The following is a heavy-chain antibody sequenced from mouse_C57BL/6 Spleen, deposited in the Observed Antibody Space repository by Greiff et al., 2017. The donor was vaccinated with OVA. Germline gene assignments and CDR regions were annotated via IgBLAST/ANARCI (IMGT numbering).Heavy chain of an antibody. CDR1: GYSITSGYD. CDR3: AREGREYFDG. D-gene: IGHD3-3*01. CDR2: ISYSGST. V-gene: IGHV3-1*01. J-gene: IGHJ1*03. Sequence: EVQLQESGPGMVKPSQSLSLTCTVTGYSITSGYDWHWIRHFPGNKLEWMGYISYSGSTNYNPSLKSRISITHDTSKNHFFLKLNSVTTEDTATYYCAREGREYFDGWGTGTTVTVSS.